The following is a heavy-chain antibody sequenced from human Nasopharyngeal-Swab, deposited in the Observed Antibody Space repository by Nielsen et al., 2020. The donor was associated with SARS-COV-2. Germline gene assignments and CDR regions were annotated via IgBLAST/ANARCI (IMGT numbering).Heavy chain of an antibody. D-gene: IGHD6-19*01. Sequence: GGSLRLSCAASGFTFDDYTMHWVRQAPGKGLEWVSLISWDGGSTYYADSVKGRFTISRDNSKNSLYLQMNSLRTEDTALYYCAKAGLYSSGYDYWGQGTLVTVSS. CDR2: ISWDGGST. CDR1: GFTFDDYT. CDR3: AKAGLYSSGYDY. V-gene: IGHV3-43*01. J-gene: IGHJ4*02.